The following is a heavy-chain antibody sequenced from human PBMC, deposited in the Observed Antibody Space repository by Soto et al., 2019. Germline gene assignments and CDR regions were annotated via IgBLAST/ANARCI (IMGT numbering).Heavy chain of an antibody. Sequence: GGSLRLSCAASGFTFSSYAMSWVRQAPGKGLEWVSAISGSGGSTYYADSVKGRFTISRDKSKNTLYLQMNSLRAEDRDVYYCAKDLYNGLSGVAFDIWGQGTMVTVSS. CDR1: GFTFSSYA. D-gene: IGHD1-1*01. CDR2: ISGSGGST. V-gene: IGHV3-23*01. J-gene: IGHJ3*02. CDR3: AKDLYNGLSGVAFDI.